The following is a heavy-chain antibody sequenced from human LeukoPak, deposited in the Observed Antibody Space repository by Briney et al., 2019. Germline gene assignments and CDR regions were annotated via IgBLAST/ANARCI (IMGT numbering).Heavy chain of an antibody. D-gene: IGHD3-10*02. Sequence: PGGSLRLSCAASGFTFSSYSMNWVRQAPGKGLEWVSYISSSGSTIYYADSVKSRFTISRDNAKNSLYLQMNSLRAEDTAVYYCAELGITMIGGVWGKGTTVTISS. CDR2: ISSSGSTI. V-gene: IGHV3-48*04. CDR1: GFTFSSYS. CDR3: AELGITMIGGV. J-gene: IGHJ6*04.